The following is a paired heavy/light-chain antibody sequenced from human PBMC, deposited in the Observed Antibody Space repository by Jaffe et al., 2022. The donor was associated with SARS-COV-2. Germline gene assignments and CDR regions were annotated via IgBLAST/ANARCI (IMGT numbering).Heavy chain of an antibody. CDR3: AREYCSGGSCLHYYYYGMDV. CDR2: TYYRSKWYN. D-gene: IGHD2-15*01. V-gene: IGHV6-1*01. CDR1: GDSVSSNSAA. J-gene: IGHJ6*02. Sequence: QVQLQQSGPGLVKPSQTLSLTCAISGDSVSSNSAAWNWIRQSPSRGLEWLGRTYYRSKWYNDYAVSVKSRITINPDTSKNQFSLQLNSVTPEDTAVYYCAREYCSGGSCLHYYYYGMDVWGQGTTVTVSS.
Light chain of an antibody. V-gene: IGLV2-8*01. CDR2: EVS. CDR1: SSDVGGYNY. CDR3: SSYAGSTYV. J-gene: IGLJ1*01. Sequence: QSALTQPPSASGSPGQSVTISCTGTSSDVGGYNYVSWYQQHPGKAPKLMIYEVSKRPSGVPDRFSGSKSGNTASLTVSGLQAEDEADYYCSSYAGSTYVFGTGTKVTVL.